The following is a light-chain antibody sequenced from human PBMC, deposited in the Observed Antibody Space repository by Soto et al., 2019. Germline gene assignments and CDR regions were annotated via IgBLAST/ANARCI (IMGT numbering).Light chain of an antibody. V-gene: IGKV3-20*01. Sequence: EIVLTQSPGTLSLSPGERATLSCRASQTTSISYLAWYQHKAGQAPGLLIYGTSTRAAGVPDRFSGSGSGTDFTLTISRLEPEDFAVYYCQQYGTSPGTFGQGIRLEIK. CDR1: QTTSISY. CDR2: GTS. J-gene: IGKJ2*01. CDR3: QQYGTSPGT.